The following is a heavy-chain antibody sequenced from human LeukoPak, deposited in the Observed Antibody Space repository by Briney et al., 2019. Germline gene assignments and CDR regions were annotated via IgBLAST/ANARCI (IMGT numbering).Heavy chain of an antibody. CDR3: AAGIVPAALYYYYGMDV. CDR2: IVVGSGNT. D-gene: IGHD2-2*01. CDR1: GFTFTSSA. Sequence: SVKVSCKASGFTFTSSAVQWVRQARGQRLEWIAWIVVGSGNTNYAQKFQERVTITRDMSTSTAYMELSSLRSEDTAVYYCAAGIVPAALYYYYGMDVWGQGTTVTVSS. V-gene: IGHV1-58*01. J-gene: IGHJ6*02.